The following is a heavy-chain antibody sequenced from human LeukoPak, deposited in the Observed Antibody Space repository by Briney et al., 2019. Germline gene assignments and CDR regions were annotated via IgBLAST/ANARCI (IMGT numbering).Heavy chain of an antibody. D-gene: IGHD2-2*01. Sequence: SETLSLTCTVSGGSISSYYWSWIRQPPGKGLEWIGYIYYSGSTYYNPSLKSRVTISVDTSKNQFSLKLSSVTAADTAVYYCARDQGYCSSTSCYYGMDVWGQGTTVTVSS. CDR1: GGSISSYY. CDR3: ARDQGYCSSTSCYYGMDV. V-gene: IGHV4-59*12. J-gene: IGHJ6*02. CDR2: IYYSGST.